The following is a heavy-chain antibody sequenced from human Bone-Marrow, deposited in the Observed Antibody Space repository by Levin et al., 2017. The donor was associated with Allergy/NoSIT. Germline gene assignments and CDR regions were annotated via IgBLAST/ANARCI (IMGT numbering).Heavy chain of an antibody. V-gene: IGHV3-23*01. Sequence: GGSLRLSCAASGFTFSSYAMSWVRQAPGKGLEWVSAISGSGGSTYYADSVKGRFTISRDNSKNTLYLQMNSLRAEDTAVYYCAKLEEYSSSPGYDYWGQGTLVTVSS. J-gene: IGHJ4*02. D-gene: IGHD6-6*01. CDR1: GFTFSSYA. CDR2: ISGSGGST. CDR3: AKLEEYSSSPGYDY.